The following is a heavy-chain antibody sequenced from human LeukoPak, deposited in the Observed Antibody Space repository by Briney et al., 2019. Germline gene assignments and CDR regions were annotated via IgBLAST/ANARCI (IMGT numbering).Heavy chain of an antibody. V-gene: IGHV3-11*01. J-gene: IGHJ6*02. D-gene: IGHD4-17*01. CDR1: GFTFSDYY. CDR3: ASSTVTTFYYYGMDV. CDR2: ISGSGSTI. Sequence: GGSLRLSCAASGFTFSDYYMSWIRQAPGKGLEWVSYISGSGSTIYYADSVKGRFTISRDNAKNSLYLQMNSLRAEDTAVYYCASSTVTTFYYYGMDVWGQGTTVTVSS.